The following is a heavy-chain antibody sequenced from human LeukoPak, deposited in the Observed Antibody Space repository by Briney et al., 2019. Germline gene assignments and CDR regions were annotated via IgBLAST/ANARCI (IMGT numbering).Heavy chain of an antibody. V-gene: IGHV3-48*03. CDR3: ARAGWELRRSFDY. CDR1: GFTFGSYE. D-gene: IGHD2-15*01. J-gene: IGHJ4*02. Sequence: QPGGSLRLSCAASGFTFGSYEMNCVRQAPGKGLEGVSYISSSGIPIYYADAVKSRFTISRDNDTNSLYPQMNSLRAEDTAVYYCARAGWELRRSFDYWGQGTLVTVSS. CDR2: ISSSGIPI.